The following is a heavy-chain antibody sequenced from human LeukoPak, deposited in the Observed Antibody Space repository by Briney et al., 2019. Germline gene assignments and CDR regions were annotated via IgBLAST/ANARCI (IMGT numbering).Heavy chain of an antibody. Sequence: ASVKVSCKASGYTFIAYYMFWVRQAPGQGLEWMGWINPNSGATGHAQKFQGRVTMTRDTSISTSYMEVTGLRSDDTAVYYCAKNNATVRYFQHWGQGTLVTVSS. CDR3: AKNNATVRYFQH. CDR1: GYTFIAYY. J-gene: IGHJ1*01. CDR2: INPNSGAT. V-gene: IGHV1-2*02. D-gene: IGHD4-17*01.